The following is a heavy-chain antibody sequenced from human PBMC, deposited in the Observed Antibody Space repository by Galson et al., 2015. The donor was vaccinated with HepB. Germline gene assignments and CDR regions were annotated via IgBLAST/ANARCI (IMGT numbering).Heavy chain of an antibody. CDR2: ISSSSSYT. J-gene: IGHJ4*02. D-gene: IGHD1-7*01. V-gene: IGHV3-11*06. Sequence: SLRLSCAASGFTFSDYYMSWIRQAPGKGLEWVSYISSSSSYTNYADSVKGRFTISRDNAKNSLYLQMNSLRAEDTAVYYCARDRITGTTDGGWFDYWGQGTLVTVSS. CDR3: ARDRITGTTDGGWFDY. CDR1: GFTFSDYY.